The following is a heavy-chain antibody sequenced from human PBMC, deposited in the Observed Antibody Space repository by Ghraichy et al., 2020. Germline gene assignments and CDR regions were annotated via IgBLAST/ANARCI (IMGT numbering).Heavy chain of an antibody. V-gene: IGHV4-39*01. CDR2: IYYSGST. J-gene: IGHJ3*02. CDR1: RGSISNSRYY. CDR3: ARHPAYGDYVYTFDI. Sequence: SETLSLTCTVSRGSISNSRYYWGWIRQPPGKGLEWIGSIYYSGSTYYNPSLKSRVTISVDTSKNQSSLMLSSVTAADTAVYYCARHPAYGDYVYTFDIWGQGTMVTVSS. D-gene: IGHD4-17*01.